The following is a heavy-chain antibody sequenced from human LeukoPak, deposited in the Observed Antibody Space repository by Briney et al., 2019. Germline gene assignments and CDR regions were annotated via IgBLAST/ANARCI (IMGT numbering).Heavy chain of an antibody. CDR2: IPYDESNK. V-gene: IGHV3-30*01. J-gene: IGHJ6*02. D-gene: IGHD3-16*02. Sequence: GGALTLSFAACRFTHRRYAMHEVRQARSKGLAWVAVIPYDESNKYYADSVKGRFTISRDNSKKTLYLQMKSLRAEDTAVYYCARSFISYGMDVWGQGTTVTVSS. CDR1: RFTHRRYA. CDR3: ARSFISYGMDV.